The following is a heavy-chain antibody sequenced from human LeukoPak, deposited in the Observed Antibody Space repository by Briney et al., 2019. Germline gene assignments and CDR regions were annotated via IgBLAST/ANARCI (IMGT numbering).Heavy chain of an antibody. CDR2: IIPIFGTA. V-gene: IGHV1-69*05. Sequence: ASVKVSCKASGGTFSSYAISWVRQAPGQGLEWMGGIIPIFGTANYAQKFQGGVTITTDESTSTAYMELSSLRSEDTAVYYCAGVRGQYCSGGSCYSPWFDPWGQGTLVTVSS. D-gene: IGHD2-15*01. CDR1: GGTFSSYA. J-gene: IGHJ5*02. CDR3: AGVRGQYCSGGSCYSPWFDP.